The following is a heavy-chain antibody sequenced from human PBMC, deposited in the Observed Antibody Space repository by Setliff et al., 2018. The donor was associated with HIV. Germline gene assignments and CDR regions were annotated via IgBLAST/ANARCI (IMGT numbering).Heavy chain of an antibody. CDR3: ARHRDPPGTSWIYYYYYMDL. CDR2: IYTSGST. CDR1: GDSLSSTGDH. D-gene: IGHD2-2*01. J-gene: IGHJ6*03. V-gene: IGHV4-39*01. Sequence: PSETLSLTCTVSGDSLSSTGDHWGWIRQPAGKGLEWIGRIYTSGSTSYNPSLSSRLTISVDTSKNQVSLRLSSVTAADTGVYYCARHRDPPGTSWIYYYYYMDLWGEGTTVTVSS.